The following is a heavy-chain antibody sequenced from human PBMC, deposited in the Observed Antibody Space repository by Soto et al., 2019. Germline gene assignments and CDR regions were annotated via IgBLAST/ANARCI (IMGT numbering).Heavy chain of an antibody. V-gene: IGHV3-11*01. J-gene: IGHJ4*02. Sequence: GGSLRLSCAASGFTFSDYYMSWIRQAPGKGLEWVSYITGSGSPIYYADSVKGRFTISRDKAKNSMYLQMNSLRAEDTAVYYCARFGYIYGSRYFDYWGQGTLVTVSS. CDR3: ARFGYIYGSRYFDY. CDR1: GFTFSDYY. D-gene: IGHD5-18*01. CDR2: ITGSGSPI.